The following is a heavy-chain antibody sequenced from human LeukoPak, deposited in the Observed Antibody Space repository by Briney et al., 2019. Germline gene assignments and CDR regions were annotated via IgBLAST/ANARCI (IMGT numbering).Heavy chain of an antibody. CDR2: IYSGGST. Sequence: GGSLRLSCAASGFTVSNNYMSWVRQAPGKGLEWVSIIYSGGSTYYADSVKGRFTISRDNSKNTLYLQMNSLRAEDTAVYYCARDCCSGGYVGHWGQGILVTVSS. V-gene: IGHV3-66*01. CDR1: GFTVSNNY. CDR3: ARDCCSGGYVGH. D-gene: IGHD6-19*01. J-gene: IGHJ1*01.